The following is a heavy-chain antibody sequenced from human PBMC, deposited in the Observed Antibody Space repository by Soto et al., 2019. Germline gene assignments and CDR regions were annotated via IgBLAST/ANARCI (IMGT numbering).Heavy chain of an antibody. CDR3: ARDRENYYGSGTYGMDV. CDR1: GGPFSSYA. Sequence: GXAVKGSCNASGGPFSSYAIIWVRQAPGQGLEWMGGIIPIFGTANYAQKFQGRVTITADESTSTAYMELSSLRSEDTAVYYCARDRENYYGSGTYGMDVWGQGTTVTVSS. D-gene: IGHD3-10*01. J-gene: IGHJ6*02. V-gene: IGHV1-69*01. CDR2: IIPIFGTA.